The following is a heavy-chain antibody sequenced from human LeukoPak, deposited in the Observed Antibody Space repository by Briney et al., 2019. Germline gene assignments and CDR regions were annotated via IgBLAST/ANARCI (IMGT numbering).Heavy chain of an antibody. Sequence: PGGSLRLSWAASGFTFSSYSMSWVRQAPGKGLEWVAAISGSGGSTYYADSVKGRFTISRDNSTNTLYLKMNSLRAEDTTVYYCAKSYGDYLGYFDSWGQGTLVTVSS. J-gene: IGHJ4*02. V-gene: IGHV3-23*01. D-gene: IGHD4-17*01. CDR3: AKSYGDYLGYFDS. CDR2: ISGSGGST. CDR1: GFTFSSYS.